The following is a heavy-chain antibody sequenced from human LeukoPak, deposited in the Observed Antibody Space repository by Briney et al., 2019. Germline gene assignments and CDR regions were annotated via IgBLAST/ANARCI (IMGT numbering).Heavy chain of an antibody. D-gene: IGHD4-17*01. CDR3: ASRSSTVAKFPFHY. CDR2: INPNNGGT. V-gene: IGHV1-2*02. CDR1: GGTFTSYA. J-gene: IGHJ4*02. Sequence: GASVKVSCKASGGTFTSYAISWVRQAPGQGLEWMGWINPNNGGTNYARGVQGRVTMTRDTSISTAYMELTGLTSDDTAVYYCASRSSTVAKFPFHYWGQGTLVTVSS.